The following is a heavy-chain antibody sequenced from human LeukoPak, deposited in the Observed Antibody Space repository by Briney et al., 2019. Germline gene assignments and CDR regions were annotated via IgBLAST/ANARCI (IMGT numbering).Heavy chain of an antibody. CDR2: IKQDGSEK. V-gene: IGHV3-7*01. J-gene: IGHJ5*02. D-gene: IGHD3-3*01. CDR1: GFTFSSYW. Sequence: GGSLRLSCAASGFTFSSYWMSWVRQAPGKGLEWVANIKQDGSEKYYVDSVKGRFTISRDNAKNSLYLQMNSLRAEDTAVYYCARDPYYDFWSGYYSRANWFDPWGQGTLVTVSS. CDR3: ARDPYYDFWSGYYSRANWFDP.